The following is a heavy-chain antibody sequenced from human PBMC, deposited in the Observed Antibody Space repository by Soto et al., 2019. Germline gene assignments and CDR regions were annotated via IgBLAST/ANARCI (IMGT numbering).Heavy chain of an antibody. CDR3: ARRDCGSGRNCEFGAPAFAY. Sequence: EVQLLESGGDLVQPGGSLRLSCAASGFTFSNYDMSWVLQAPGKGLEWVSSVSSSGSSTYYADSVKGRFTISRDNXXXXXXXXXXXXXXXXXXXXXXARRDCGSGRNCEFGAPAFAYWGQGNLVTVTS. J-gene: IGHJ4*02. CDR1: GFTFSNYD. V-gene: IGHV3-23*01. CDR2: VSSSGSST. D-gene: IGHD2-21*01.